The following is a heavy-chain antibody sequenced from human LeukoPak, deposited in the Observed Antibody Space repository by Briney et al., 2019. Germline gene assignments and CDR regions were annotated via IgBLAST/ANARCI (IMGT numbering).Heavy chain of an antibody. J-gene: IGHJ4*02. CDR3: ARVAPRESGYSYQGFDY. CDR1: GYTFTGYY. D-gene: IGHD5-18*01. CDR2: INPNSGGT. V-gene: IGHV1-2*02. Sequence: ASVKVSCKASGYTFTGYYMHWVRQAPGQGLEWMGWINPNSGGTNYAQKFQGRVTMTRDTSISTAYMELSRLRSDDTAVYHCARVAPRESGYSYQGFDYWGQGTLVTVSS.